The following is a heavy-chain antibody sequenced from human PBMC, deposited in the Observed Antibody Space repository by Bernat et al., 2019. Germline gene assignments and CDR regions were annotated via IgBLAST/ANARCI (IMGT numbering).Heavy chain of an antibody. CDR2: IIPIFGTA. Sequence: QVQLVQSGAEVKKPGSSVKVSCKASGGTFNSYAISWVRQAPGQGLEWMGGIIPIFGTANYAQKFQGRVTITADEYTSTAYMELSSLRSEDTAVYYCARGRYYDFWSGPRKIYYYYYMDVWGKGTTVTVSS. CDR3: ARGRYYDFWSGPRKIYYYYYMDV. J-gene: IGHJ6*03. V-gene: IGHV1-69*01. D-gene: IGHD3-3*01. CDR1: GGTFNSYA.